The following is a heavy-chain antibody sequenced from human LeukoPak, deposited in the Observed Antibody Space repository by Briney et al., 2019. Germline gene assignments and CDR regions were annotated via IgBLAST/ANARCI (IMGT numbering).Heavy chain of an antibody. D-gene: IGHD3-10*01. V-gene: IGHV3-74*01. CDR3: ARAGSFRFDY. CDR2: INIDGSIT. J-gene: IGHJ4*02. Sequence: GGSLRLSCAASGFTFSTYWIHWVRHAPGKVLVWVSRINIDGSITNYADSVKGRFTISRDNAKNTLYLQMNDLRAEDTAVYYCARAGSFRFDYWGQGTLVTVSS. CDR1: GFTFSTYW.